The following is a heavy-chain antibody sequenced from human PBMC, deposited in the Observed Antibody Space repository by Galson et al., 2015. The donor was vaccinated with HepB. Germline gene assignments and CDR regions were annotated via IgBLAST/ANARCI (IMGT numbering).Heavy chain of an antibody. J-gene: IGHJ4*02. CDR2: LHSDGTGT. CDR1: GFTLSSYW. D-gene: IGHD5-12*01. Sequence: SLRLSCAASGFTLSSYWMHWVRRAPGKGLVWVSRLHSDGTGTTYGDSVKGRFAISRDNAKATLYLQMNSLRAEDTAVYYCARGGKDYSLDHWGQGTLVTVSS. V-gene: IGHV3-74*01. CDR3: ARGGKDYSLDH.